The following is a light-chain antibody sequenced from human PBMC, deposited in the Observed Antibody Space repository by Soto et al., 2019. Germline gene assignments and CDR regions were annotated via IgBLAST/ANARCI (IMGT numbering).Light chain of an antibody. CDR1: TGAVTSGHY. J-gene: IGLJ1*01. CDR2: DTS. Sequence: QAVVTQEPSLTVSPGGTVTLTCGSSTGAVTSGHYPYWFQQKPGQAPRTLIYDTSNKHSWTPARFSGYLLGGKAALTLSGAQPEDEAESFCLLSFNGPYVFGGGTKVTVL. CDR3: LLSFNGPYV. V-gene: IGLV7-46*01.